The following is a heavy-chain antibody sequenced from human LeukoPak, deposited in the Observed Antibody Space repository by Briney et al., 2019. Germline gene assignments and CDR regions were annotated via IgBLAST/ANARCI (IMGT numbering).Heavy chain of an antibody. CDR2: IRYDGSNK. J-gene: IGHJ4*02. CDR1: GFIFSSYV. D-gene: IGHD3-22*01. V-gene: IGHV3-30*02. CDR3: ARDGYYYDSDYYYTY. Sequence: GGSLRLSCAASGFIFSSYVMHWVRQAPGKGLEWVTFIRYDGSNKYYADSVKGRFTISRDNAKNSLYLQMNSLRAEDTAVYYCARDGYYYDSDYYYTYWGQGTLVTVSS.